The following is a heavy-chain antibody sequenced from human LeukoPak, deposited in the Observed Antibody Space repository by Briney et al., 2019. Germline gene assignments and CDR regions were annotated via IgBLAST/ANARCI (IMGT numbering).Heavy chain of an antibody. J-gene: IGHJ6*02. CDR1: GYTFTDYY. CDR3: ARDVSTSCMDV. V-gene: IGHV1-2*02. D-gene: IGHD2-2*01. CDR2: INPNSGGT. Sequence: ASVTVSFTASGYTFTDYYMHWVRQAPGQGLEWMGWINPNSGGTNYAQKFQGRVTMTRDTSISTAYMELSRLRSDDTAVYYCARDVSTSCMDVWGQGTTVTVSS.